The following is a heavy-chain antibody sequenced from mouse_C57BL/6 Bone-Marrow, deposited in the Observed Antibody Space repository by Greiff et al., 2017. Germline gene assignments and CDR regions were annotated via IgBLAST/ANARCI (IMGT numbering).Heavy chain of an antibody. J-gene: IGHJ4*01. D-gene: IGHD3-1*01. CDR2: IWPGGGA. V-gene: IGHV2-9-1*01. CDR3: ASPGLGAMDY. CDR1: GFSLTSYA. Sequence: VQLQESGPGLVAPSQSLSITCTVSGFSLTSYAISWVRQPPGKGLEWLGVIWPGGGANYNSALKSRLSISKDNSKSQVFLKMNSVQTDDTARYYCASPGLGAMDYWGQGTSVTVSS.